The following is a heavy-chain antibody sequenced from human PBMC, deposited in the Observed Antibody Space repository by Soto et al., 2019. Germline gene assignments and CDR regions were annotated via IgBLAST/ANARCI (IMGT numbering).Heavy chain of an antibody. CDR3: ARFGYCSSTSCYSDAFDI. Sequence: GASVKVSCKASGYTFTSYDINWVRQATGQGLEWMGWKNPNSGNTGYAQKFQGRVTMTRNTSISTAYMELSSLRSEDTAVYYCARFGYCSSTSCYSDAFDIWGQGTMVTVSS. J-gene: IGHJ3*02. CDR1: GYTFTSYD. CDR2: KNPNSGNT. V-gene: IGHV1-8*01. D-gene: IGHD2-2*03.